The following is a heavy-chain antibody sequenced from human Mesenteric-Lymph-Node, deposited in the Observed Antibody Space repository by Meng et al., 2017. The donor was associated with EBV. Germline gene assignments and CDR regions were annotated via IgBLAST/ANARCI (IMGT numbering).Heavy chain of an antibody. J-gene: IGHJ5*02. CDR3: AHRTSNCFDP. CDR2: IYWDDDK. CDR1: GFSLSTSGVG. Sequence: QITLKESGPTLVKPTQTLTLTCTFSGFSLSTSGVGVGWIRQPPGKALEWLALIYWDDDKRYSPSLKTRHTITKDTSENQVVLTMTNMDPVDAATYYCAHRTSNCFDPWGQGTLVTVSS. V-gene: IGHV2-5*02.